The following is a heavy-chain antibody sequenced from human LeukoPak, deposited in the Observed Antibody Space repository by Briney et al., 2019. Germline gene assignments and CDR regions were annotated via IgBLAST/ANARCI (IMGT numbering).Heavy chain of an antibody. CDR1: GFTFSNFW. V-gene: IGHV3-74*01. J-gene: IGHJ4*02. Sequence: GGSLRLSCAASGFTFSNFWMHWVRQAPGKGLVWVALIYGDGSFTRYADSVKGRFTISRDNAKNTVYLQMNSLRAEDTAVYYCARELYGSGSYYDYWGQGTLVTVSS. CDR3: ARELYGSGSYYDY. CDR2: IYGDGSFT. D-gene: IGHD3-10*01.